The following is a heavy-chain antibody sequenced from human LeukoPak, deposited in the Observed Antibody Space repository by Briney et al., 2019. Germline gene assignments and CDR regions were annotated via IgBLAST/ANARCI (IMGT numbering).Heavy chain of an antibody. CDR2: INPNGGGT. J-gene: IGHJ4*02. CDR3: ARYYIEGRCFDY. D-gene: IGHD3-10*01. V-gene: IGHV1-2*02. Sequence: ASVKVSCKASGYTFTSYYIHWVRQAPGQGLEWMGWINPNGGGTNYAQKFQGRVTMTRDTSINTAYMELSRLRSDDTAMYYCARYYIEGRCFDYWGQGTLVTVSS. CDR1: GYTFTSYY.